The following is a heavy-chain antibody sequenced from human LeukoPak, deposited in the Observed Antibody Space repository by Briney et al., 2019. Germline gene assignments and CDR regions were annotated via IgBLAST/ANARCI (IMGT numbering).Heavy chain of an antibody. Sequence: ASVKVSCKASGGTFSSYAISWVRQAPGQGLEWMGRIIPILGIANYAQKFQGRVTITADKSTSTAYMELSSLRSEDTAVYYCAREKIITMIVVALDYWGQGTLVTVSS. CDR2: IIPILGIA. CDR1: GGTFSSYA. CDR3: AREKIITMIVVALDY. V-gene: IGHV1-69*04. D-gene: IGHD3-22*01. J-gene: IGHJ4*02.